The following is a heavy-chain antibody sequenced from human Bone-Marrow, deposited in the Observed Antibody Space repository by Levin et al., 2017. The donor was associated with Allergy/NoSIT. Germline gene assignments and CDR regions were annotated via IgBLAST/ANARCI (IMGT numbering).Heavy chain of an antibody. D-gene: IGHD1-26*01. Sequence: SETLSLTCAVSGYSISSSYWWGWIRQPPGKGLEWIGYIYYSGSTYYNPSLRSRISMSVDTSKIQFSLKLSSVTAVDTATYYCTRKSTTETYYSDWGQGTLVTVSS. J-gene: IGHJ4*02. V-gene: IGHV4-28*01. CDR2: IYYSGST. CDR3: TRKSTTETYYSD. CDR1: GYSISSSYW.